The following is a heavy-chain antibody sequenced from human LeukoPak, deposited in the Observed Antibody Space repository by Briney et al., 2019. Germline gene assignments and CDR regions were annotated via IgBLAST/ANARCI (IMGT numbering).Heavy chain of an antibody. J-gene: IGHJ3*02. CDR2: ISYDGSNK. CDR3: ARDEVSSGWYWYPAFDI. V-gene: IGHV3-30*04. Sequence: GGSLRLSCAASGFTFSSYAMHWVRQAPGKGLEWVAVISYDGSNKYYADSVKGRFTISRDNSKNTLYLQMNSLRAEDTAVYYCARDEVSSGWYWYPAFDIWGQGTMVTVSS. CDR1: GFTFSSYA. D-gene: IGHD6-19*01.